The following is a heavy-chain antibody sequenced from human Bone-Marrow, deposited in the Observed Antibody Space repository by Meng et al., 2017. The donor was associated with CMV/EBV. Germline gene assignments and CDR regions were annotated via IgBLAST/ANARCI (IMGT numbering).Heavy chain of an antibody. Sequence: CKASGYTFTSYYMHWVRQAPGQGLEWMGIINPSGGSTSYAQKFQGRVTMTRDTSTSTVYMELSSLRSEDTAVYYCARVATSYYGMDVWGQGTTVTVSS. CDR1: GYTFTSYY. CDR2: INPSGGST. CDR3: ARVATSYYGMDV. J-gene: IGHJ6*02. V-gene: IGHV1-46*01.